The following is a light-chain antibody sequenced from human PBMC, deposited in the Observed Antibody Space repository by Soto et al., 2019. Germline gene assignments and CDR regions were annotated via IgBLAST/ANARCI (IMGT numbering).Light chain of an antibody. V-gene: IGKV3-11*01. CDR3: QQRNNWPPGYT. CDR1: RSLTTS. CDR2: ATS. J-gene: IGKJ2*01. Sequence: EIVLTQSPATLSLSPGQRATLSCRASRSLTTSLAWYQQKPGQAPRLLIYATSKRAPGTPARFSGGVSETDFTLTISSLKPEDIAIYYCQQRNNWPPGYTFGPGTKLEIK.